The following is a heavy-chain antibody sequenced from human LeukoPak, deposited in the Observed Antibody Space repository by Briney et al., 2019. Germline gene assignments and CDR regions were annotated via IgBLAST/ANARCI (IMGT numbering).Heavy chain of an antibody. CDR1: GFTFSSYG. J-gene: IGHJ4*02. CDR2: IRYDGSNK. V-gene: IGHV3-30*02. CDR3: AKDYDYSNYRFDY. D-gene: IGHD4-11*01. Sequence: QPGGSLRLSCAASGFTFSSYGMHWVRQAPGKGLEWVAFIRYDGSNKYYADSVKGRLTISRDNSKNTLYLQMDSLRAEDTAVYYCAKDYDYSNYRFDYWGQGTLVTVSS.